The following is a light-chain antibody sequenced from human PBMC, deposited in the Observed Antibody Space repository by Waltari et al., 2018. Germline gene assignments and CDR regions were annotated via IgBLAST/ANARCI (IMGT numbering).Light chain of an antibody. Sequence: DIQMTPSPSSLSASVGDRVTITCRASQTTTNYLNWYQQKPGKAPNLLIYGASTLQSGVPSRFSGSGSGTDFTLTISSLQPEDFATYYCQQSYSSPYTFGQGTKLEIK. CDR2: GAS. V-gene: IGKV1-39*01. CDR1: QTTTNY. CDR3: QQSYSSPYT. J-gene: IGKJ2*01.